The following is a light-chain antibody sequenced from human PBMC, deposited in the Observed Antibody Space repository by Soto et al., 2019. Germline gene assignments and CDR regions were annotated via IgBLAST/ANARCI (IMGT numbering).Light chain of an antibody. CDR1: SSNIGAGYD. CDR2: DNM. J-gene: IGLJ1*01. CDR3: QSYDSSLNASYV. Sequence: QSVLTQPPSVSGAPGQRVTISCTGSSSNIGAGYDVHWYQQLPGTAPKLLIYDNMNRPSGVPDRFSGSKSGTSASLAITGLQAEDEADYYCQSYDSSLNASYVFGTGTKVTVL. V-gene: IGLV1-40*01.